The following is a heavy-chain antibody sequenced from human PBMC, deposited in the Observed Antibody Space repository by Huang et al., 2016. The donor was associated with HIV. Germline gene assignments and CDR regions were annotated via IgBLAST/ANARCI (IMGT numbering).Heavy chain of an antibody. CDR2: MHEGGRT. J-gene: IGHJ4*02. CDR3: ASGPVIVSISRFYFEQ. V-gene: IGHV4-39*02. CDR1: FPSISGNSTY. Sequence: LLLRESGSGLVKTSATMSLSCTVAFPSISGNSTYWPWVRQSPGKGLEWIGGMHEGGRTYYNPSLKSRVSRSGDTSHNQHCSLTLAAVTAADTAVYFCASGPVIVSISRFYFEQWGPGILVTV. D-gene: IGHD3-22*01.